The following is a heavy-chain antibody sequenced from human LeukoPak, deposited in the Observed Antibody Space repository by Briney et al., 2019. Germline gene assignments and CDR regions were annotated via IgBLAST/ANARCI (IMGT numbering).Heavy chain of an antibody. J-gene: IGHJ5*02. CDR1: GGTFSSYA. Sequence: SVKVSCKASGGTFSSYAISWVRQAPGQGLEWMGGIIPIFGTANYAQKFQGRVTITADKSTSTAYMELSSLRSEDTAVYHCARDRAGIVAPSFDPWGQGTLVTVSS. D-gene: IGHD1-26*01. V-gene: IGHV1-69*06. CDR3: ARDRAGIVAPSFDP. CDR2: IIPIFGTA.